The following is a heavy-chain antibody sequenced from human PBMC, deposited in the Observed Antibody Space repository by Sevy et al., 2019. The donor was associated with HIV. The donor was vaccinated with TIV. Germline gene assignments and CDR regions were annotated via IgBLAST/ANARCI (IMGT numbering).Heavy chain of an antibody. J-gene: IGHJ4*02. CDR1: GFNFNNYA. Sequence: GGSLRLSCAAAGFNFNNYAMTWVRQAPGKGLEWVSGISFSGSKTYYAESVKGRFSISRDPSKNTLYLQMHKVRVEDTAVYFCAKTPFMDFWNDYYSFYFDFWGQGTLVTVSS. V-gene: IGHV3-23*01. CDR3: AKTPFMDFWNDYYSFYFDF. CDR2: ISFSGSKT. D-gene: IGHD3-3*01.